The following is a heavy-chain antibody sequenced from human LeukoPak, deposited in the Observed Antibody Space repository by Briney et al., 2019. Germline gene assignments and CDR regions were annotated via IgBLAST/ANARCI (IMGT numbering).Heavy chain of an antibody. V-gene: IGHV1-2*02. Sequence: ASVKVSWKAFGYTFTGYYMHWVRQAPGQGLEWMGWINPNSGGTNYAQKFQGRVTMTRDTSISTAYMELSRLRSDDTAVYYCAREDYYDSSGYPYFDYWGQGTLVTVSS. J-gene: IGHJ4*02. CDR3: AREDYYDSSGYPYFDY. CDR2: INPNSGGT. D-gene: IGHD3-22*01. CDR1: GYTFTGYY.